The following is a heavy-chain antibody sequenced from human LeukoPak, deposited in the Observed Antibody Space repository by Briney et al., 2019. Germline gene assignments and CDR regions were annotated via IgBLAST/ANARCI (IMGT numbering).Heavy chain of an antibody. CDR1: AGSISSGSYC. CDR3: ARRGDSGYEDY. J-gene: IGHJ4*02. Sequence: SPTCTVDAGSISSGSYCSTWIREPAWKGREWIGRIYTSGSTNYDPSLKSRVTITVDTSKNQYSLKLSSVTAADTAVYYCARRGDSGYEDYWGQGTLVTVSS. V-gene: IGHV4-61*02. D-gene: IGHD5-12*01. CDR2: IYTSGST.